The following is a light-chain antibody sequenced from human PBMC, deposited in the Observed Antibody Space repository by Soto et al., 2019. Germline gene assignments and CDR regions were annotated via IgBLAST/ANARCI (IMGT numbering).Light chain of an antibody. Sequence: EIVLTKSPGTLSLSQGDIATLSCRASQSFKSSYLAWYQQKPGQAPKLLIHGGSTRAPGIPDRFSGSGSGTDITLTISRLEPEDFAVYYCHQSGDSPTFGQGTKVDIK. CDR1: QSFKSSY. J-gene: IGKJ1*01. V-gene: IGKV3-20*01. CDR2: GGS. CDR3: HQSGDSPT.